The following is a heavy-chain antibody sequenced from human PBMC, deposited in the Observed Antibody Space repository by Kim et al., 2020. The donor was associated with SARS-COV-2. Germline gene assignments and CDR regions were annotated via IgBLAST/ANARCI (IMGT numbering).Heavy chain of an antibody. V-gene: IGHV1-3*01. CDR3: ARDGFRMAAAGSTGYFDY. D-gene: IGHD6-13*01. Sequence: QGTVTITRDTSASTAYMELSSLRSEDTAVYYCARDGFRMAAAGSTGYFDYWGQGTLVTVSS. J-gene: IGHJ4*02.